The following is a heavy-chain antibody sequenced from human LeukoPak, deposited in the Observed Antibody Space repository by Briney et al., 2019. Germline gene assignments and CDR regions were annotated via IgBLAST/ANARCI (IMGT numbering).Heavy chain of an antibody. CDR2: IDGPGRGT. CDR3: VRDLFPDAFDI. D-gene: IGHD2-21*01. V-gene: IGHV3-74*01. J-gene: IGHJ3*02. Sequence: GGSLRLSCEVSGFTPSPFWMHWVRQAPGKGLEWVARIDGPGRGTVYADSVKGRFTFSRDNAKNTLSLQMNSLRHDDTAMYYCVRDLFPDAFDIWGQGTRVTVSS. CDR1: GFTPSPFW.